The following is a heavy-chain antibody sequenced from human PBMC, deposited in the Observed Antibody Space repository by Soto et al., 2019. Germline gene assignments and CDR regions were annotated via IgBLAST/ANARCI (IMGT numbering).Heavy chain of an antibody. CDR3: ARDFPTAGYGSGWYDY. CDR1: GGSISGFY. Sequence: QVQLQESGPGLVKPSETLSLTCTVSGGSISGFYWSWIRQPPGKGLEWIGYVNDRGNTNYNPSLKSRVTISVDTSQNQFSLKLSSVTAADTAVDYCARDFPTAGYGSGWYDYWGQGTLVTVSS. V-gene: IGHV4-59*01. CDR2: VNDRGNT. D-gene: IGHD6-19*01. J-gene: IGHJ4*02.